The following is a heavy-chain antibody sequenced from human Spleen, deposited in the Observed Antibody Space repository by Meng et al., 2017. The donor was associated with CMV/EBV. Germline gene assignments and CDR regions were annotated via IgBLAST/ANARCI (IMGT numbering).Heavy chain of an antibody. CDR1: GFTFSSYA. Sequence: QVQLVESVXGVVQPGGSLRLSCAASGFTFSSYAMHWVRQAPGKGLEWVAVISYDGSNKYYADSVKGRFTISRDNSENTLYLQMNSLRAEDTAVYYCARGRDSSGWYGTYFQHWGQGTLVTVSS. CDR3: ARGRDSSGWYGTYFQH. V-gene: IGHV3-30-3*01. CDR2: ISYDGSNK. D-gene: IGHD6-19*01. J-gene: IGHJ1*01.